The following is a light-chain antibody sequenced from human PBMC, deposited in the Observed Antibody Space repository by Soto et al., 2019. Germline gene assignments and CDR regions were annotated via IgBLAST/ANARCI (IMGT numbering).Light chain of an antibody. V-gene: IGKV1-5*01. CDR3: QQYNSYSPTWT. Sequence: DIQMTQSPSTLSASLGDRVTITCRASQSISSCFAWYQQKPGKAPKLLIYDASSLESGVPSRFSGSGSGTEFTLTISSLQPDDFATYYCQQYNSYSPTWTFGQGTKVDIK. CDR2: DAS. J-gene: IGKJ1*01. CDR1: QSISSC.